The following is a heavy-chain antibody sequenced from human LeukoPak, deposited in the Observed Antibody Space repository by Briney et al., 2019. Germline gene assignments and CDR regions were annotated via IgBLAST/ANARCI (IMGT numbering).Heavy chain of an antibody. CDR1: GGSISSGGYY. J-gene: IGHJ3*02. CDR3: ARDRGYSYGCDAFDI. V-gene: IGHV4-31*03. D-gene: IGHD5-18*01. CDR2: IYYSGTT. Sequence: SETLSLTCPVSGGSISSGGYYWSWLRQHPGKGLEWIGYIYYSGTTYYNPSLESRVTISLDPSKNQFSLKLSSVTAADTAVYYCARDRGYSYGCDAFDIWGQGTMVTVSS.